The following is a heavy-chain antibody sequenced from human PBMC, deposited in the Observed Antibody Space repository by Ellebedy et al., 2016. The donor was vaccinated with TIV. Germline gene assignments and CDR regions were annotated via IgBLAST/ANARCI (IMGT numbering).Heavy chain of an antibody. Sequence: PGGSLRLSCAASGFTFSSYGMHWVRQAPGKGLEWVAVISYDGSNKYYADSVKGRFTISRDNSKNTLYLQMTSLRAEDTGVYYCARANTAMVRRNHMDVWGQGTTVTVSS. D-gene: IGHD5-18*01. J-gene: IGHJ6*02. CDR3: ARANTAMVRRNHMDV. V-gene: IGHV3-30*03. CDR1: GFTFSSYG. CDR2: ISYDGSNK.